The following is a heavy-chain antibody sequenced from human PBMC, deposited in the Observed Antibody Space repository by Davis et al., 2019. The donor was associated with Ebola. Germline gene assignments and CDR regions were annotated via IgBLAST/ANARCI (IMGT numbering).Heavy chain of an antibody. CDR2: ISAYNGNT. D-gene: IGHD6-13*01. J-gene: IGHJ4*02. CDR3: ARDHSSLDY. Sequence: AASVKVSCKASGYTFTSYGISWVRQAPGQGLEWMGWISAYNGNTNYAQKLQGRVTMTTDTSTTTAYMELRSLTSDDTAIYYCARDHSSLDYWGQGTLVTVSS. V-gene: IGHV1-18*01. CDR1: GYTFTSYG.